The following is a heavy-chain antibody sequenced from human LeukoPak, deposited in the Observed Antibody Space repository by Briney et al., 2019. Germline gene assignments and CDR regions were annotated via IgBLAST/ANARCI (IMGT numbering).Heavy chain of an antibody. CDR3: ARVWEGDYVIIGAFDI. CDR1: GYSISSGYY. Sequence: SETLSLTCTVSGYSISSGYYWGWIRQPPGKGLEWIGSIYHSGSTYYNPSLKSRVTISVDTSKNQFSLKLSSVTAADTAVYYCARVWEGDYVIIGAFDIWGQGTMVTVSS. D-gene: IGHD4-17*01. CDR2: IYHSGST. V-gene: IGHV4-38-2*02. J-gene: IGHJ3*02.